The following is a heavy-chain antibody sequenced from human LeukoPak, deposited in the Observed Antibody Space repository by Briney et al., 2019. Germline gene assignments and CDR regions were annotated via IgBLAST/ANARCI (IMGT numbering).Heavy chain of an antibody. CDR2: IIPIFGTA. D-gene: IGHD1-26*01. CDR1: GGTFSSYA. V-gene: IGHV1-69*06. Sequence: SVKVSRKASGGTFSSYAISWVRQAPGQGLEWMGGIIPIFGTANYAQKFQGRVTITADKSTSTAYMELSSLRSEDTAVYYCARDGSYGHDAFDIWGQGTMVTVSS. J-gene: IGHJ3*02. CDR3: ARDGSYGHDAFDI.